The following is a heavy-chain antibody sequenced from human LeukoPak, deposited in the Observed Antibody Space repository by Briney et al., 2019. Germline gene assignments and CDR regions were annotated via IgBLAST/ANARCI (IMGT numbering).Heavy chain of an antibody. CDR2: ITYDGSDK. V-gene: IGHV3-30*19. CDR1: GFTFSSYA. D-gene: IGHD5-18*01. Sequence: AGGPLRPSCAASGFTFSSYAMYWVRQAPGKGLNCVAFITYDGSDKYYADSVKGRFTISRDNSRDTLYLQMNSLRGEDTAIYYCARNRGYTYDYDSFDPWGQGTLVTVSS. CDR3: ARNRGYTYDYDSFDP. J-gene: IGHJ5*02.